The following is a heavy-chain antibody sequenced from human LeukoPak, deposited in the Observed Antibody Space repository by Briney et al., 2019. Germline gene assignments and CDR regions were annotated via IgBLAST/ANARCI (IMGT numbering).Heavy chain of an antibody. CDR2: INHSGST. Sequence: PSETLSLTCAVYGGSFSGYYWSWIRQPPGKGLEWIGEINHSGSTNYNPSLKSRVTISVDTSKNQFSLKLSSVTAADTAVYYCARDRAAGTWGFQGYYYGMDVWGQGTTVTVSS. CDR3: ARDRAAGTWGFQGYYYGMDV. J-gene: IGHJ6*02. D-gene: IGHD6-13*01. V-gene: IGHV4-34*01. CDR1: GGSFSGYY.